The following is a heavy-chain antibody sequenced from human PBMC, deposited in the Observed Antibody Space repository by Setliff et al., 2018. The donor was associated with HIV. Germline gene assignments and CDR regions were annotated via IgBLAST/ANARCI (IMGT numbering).Heavy chain of an antibody. CDR1: GGSISKHY. J-gene: IGHJ6*02. CDR2: IYYSGNI. Sequence: KPSETLSLTCTVSGGSISKHYWNWIRQPPGKGLEWIGTIYYSGNIKSTPSLKDRVTISVDTSKNQFSLKLSAVTATDTAVYYCARVGDSRSSYGMDVWGQGTTVTVSS. V-gene: IGHV4-59*11. D-gene: IGHD6-6*01. CDR3: ARVGDSRSSYGMDV.